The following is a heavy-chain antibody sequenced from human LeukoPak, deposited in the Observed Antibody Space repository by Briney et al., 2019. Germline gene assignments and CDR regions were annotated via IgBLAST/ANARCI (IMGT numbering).Heavy chain of an antibody. Sequence: GGSLRLSCAASGFTFSSYTMKWARQAPGKGLEWVSSISSSSSYIYYADSVKGRFTISRDNAKNSLYLQMNSLRAEDTAVYYCARVEASGYDYGAFDYWGQGTLVTVSS. CDR3: ARVEASGYDYGAFDY. CDR2: ISSSSSYI. V-gene: IGHV3-21*01. CDR1: GFTFSSYT. D-gene: IGHD5-12*01. J-gene: IGHJ4*02.